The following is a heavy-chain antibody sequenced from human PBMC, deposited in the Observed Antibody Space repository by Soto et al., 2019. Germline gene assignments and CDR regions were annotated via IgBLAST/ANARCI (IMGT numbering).Heavy chain of an antibody. V-gene: IGHV1-18*01. CDR3: ARDNGLELRHWFDP. D-gene: IGHD1-7*01. J-gene: IGHJ5*02. CDR2: ISAYNGNT. CDR1: GYTFTSYG. Sequence: ASVKVSCKASGYTFTSYGISWVRQAPGQGLEWMGWISAYNGNTNYAQKLQGRVTMTTDTSTSTAYMELRSLRSDDTAVYYCARDNGLELRHWFDPWGQGTLVTVSS.